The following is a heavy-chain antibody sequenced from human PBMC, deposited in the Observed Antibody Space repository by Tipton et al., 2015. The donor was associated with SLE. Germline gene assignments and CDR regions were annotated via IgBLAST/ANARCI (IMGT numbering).Heavy chain of an antibody. D-gene: IGHD6-6*01. V-gene: IGHV4-4*02. J-gene: IGHJ6*02. CDR2: IYHSGST. CDR3: ASEYSSAVGMDV. CDR1: GVSISNNNW. Sequence: TLSLTCAVSGVSISNNNWWSWVRQPPGKGLEWIGEIYHSGSTNYNPSLKSRVSISVDKSNNHFSLNLSSVTAADTAVYYCASEYSSAVGMDVWGQGTTVIVSS.